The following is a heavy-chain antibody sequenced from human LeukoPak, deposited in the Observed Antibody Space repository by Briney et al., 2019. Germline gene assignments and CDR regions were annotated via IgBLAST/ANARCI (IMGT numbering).Heavy chain of an antibody. CDR2: INPNSGGT. J-gene: IGHJ4*02. CDR1: GYTFTGYY. V-gene: IGHV1-2*02. CDR3: ARDSLYYYDSSGYYSPHFDY. D-gene: IGHD3-22*01. Sequence: GASVKVSCKASGYTFTGYYMHWVLQAPGQGLEWMGWINPNSGGTNYAQKFQGRVTMTRDTSISTAYMELSRLRSDDTAEYYCARDSLYYYDSSGYYSPHFDYWGQGTLVTVSS.